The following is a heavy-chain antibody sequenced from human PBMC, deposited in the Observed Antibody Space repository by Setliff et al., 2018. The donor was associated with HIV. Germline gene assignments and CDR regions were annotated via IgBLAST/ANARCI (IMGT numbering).Heavy chain of an antibody. CDR2: ISDSGYT. Sequence: SETLSLTCTVSGDSISNSNHSWDWIRQTPGKGLEWIGIISDSGYTYSNPPLKSRVTMSVDTSRNQLSLKLSSVTAADTAVYYCARRKEVGAAFDYWGQGTLVTVSS. J-gene: IGHJ4*02. V-gene: IGHV4-39*01. CDR1: GDSISNSNHS. CDR3: ARRKEVGAAFDY. D-gene: IGHD1-26*01.